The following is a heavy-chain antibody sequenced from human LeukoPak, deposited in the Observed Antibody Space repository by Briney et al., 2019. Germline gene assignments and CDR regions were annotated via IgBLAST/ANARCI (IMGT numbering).Heavy chain of an antibody. J-gene: IGHJ4*02. CDR2: INHSGST. CDR3: AGRVGATTIDY. CDR1: GGSFSGYY. Sequence: SETLSLTRAVYGGSFSGYYWSWIRQPPGKGLEWIGEINHSGSTNYNPSLKSRVTISLDTSKNQFSLKLSSVTAADTAVYYCAGRVGATTIDYWGQGTLVTVSS. V-gene: IGHV4-34*01. D-gene: IGHD1-26*01.